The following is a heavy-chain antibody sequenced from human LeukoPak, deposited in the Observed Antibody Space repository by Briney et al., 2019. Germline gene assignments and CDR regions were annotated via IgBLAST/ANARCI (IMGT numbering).Heavy chain of an antibody. D-gene: IGHD3-10*01. J-gene: IGHJ6*02. Sequence: GSLRLSCAASGFTFSTYSMNWVRQAPGKGLEWISYISSGSTTIYYVDSVKGRFTISRDNARDSLYLQMNSLRAEDTALYYCTRKVRTGDTSGGMDVWGQGTTVTVSS. CDR1: GFTFSTYS. CDR3: TRKVRTGDTSGGMDV. V-gene: IGHV3-48*04. CDR2: ISSGSTTI.